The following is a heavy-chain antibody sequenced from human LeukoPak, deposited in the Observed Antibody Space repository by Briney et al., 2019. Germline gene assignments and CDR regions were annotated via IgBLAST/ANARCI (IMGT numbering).Heavy chain of an antibody. J-gene: IGHJ4*02. CDR1: GITFRTYA. D-gene: IGHD5-12*01. CDR3: AKDYGGGWLYYFDY. Sequence: GGSLRLSCVASGITFRTYAMTWVRQAPGEGLEWVSSISGSGNSTYYADSVKGRFTISRDNSKNTLYLQMNSLRAEDTAVYYRAKDYGGGWLYYFDYWGQGTLATVSS. CDR2: ISGSGNST. V-gene: IGHV3-23*01.